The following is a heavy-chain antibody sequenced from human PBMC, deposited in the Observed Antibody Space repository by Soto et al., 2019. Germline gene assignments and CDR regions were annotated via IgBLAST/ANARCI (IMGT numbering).Heavy chain of an antibody. J-gene: IGHJ4*02. CDR1: GFTFSSYG. Sequence: QVQLVESGGGVVQPGRSLRLSCAASGFTFSSYGMHWVRQAPGKGLEWVAVISYDGSNKYYADSVKGRFTISRDNSKNTLYLQMNSLRAEDTAVYYCAKDPHVLLWFGEAPDDWGQGTLVTVSS. D-gene: IGHD3-10*01. V-gene: IGHV3-30*18. CDR2: ISYDGSNK. CDR3: AKDPHVLLWFGEAPDD.